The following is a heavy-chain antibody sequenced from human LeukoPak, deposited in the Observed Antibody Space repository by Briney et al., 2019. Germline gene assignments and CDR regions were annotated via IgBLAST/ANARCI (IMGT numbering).Heavy chain of an antibody. CDR3: ARVNDIYYYYYMDV. V-gene: IGHV4-39*07. J-gene: IGHJ6*03. Sequence: PSETLSLTCSVSGDSISSSSSYWGWIRQPPGKGLEWIGSIYYSGSTYYNPSLKSRVTISVDTSKNQFSLKLSSVTAADTAVYYCARVNDIYYYYYMDVWGKGTTVTVSS. CDR2: IYYSGST. CDR1: GDSISSSSSY.